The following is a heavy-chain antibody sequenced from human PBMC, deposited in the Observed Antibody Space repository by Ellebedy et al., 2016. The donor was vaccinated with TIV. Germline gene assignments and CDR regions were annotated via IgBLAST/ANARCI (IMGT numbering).Heavy chain of an antibody. CDR1: GFTFSSHA. Sequence: GESLKISCSASGFTFSSHAMHWVRLAPGKGLEYVSGISPNGDTTHYADSVKGRFTISRDNSKNTLYLQMSRLRAEDTAVYYCVREDIYFDYWGQGTLVTVSS. D-gene: IGHD2-15*01. V-gene: IGHV3-64D*09. J-gene: IGHJ4*02. CDR3: VREDIYFDY. CDR2: ISPNGDTT.